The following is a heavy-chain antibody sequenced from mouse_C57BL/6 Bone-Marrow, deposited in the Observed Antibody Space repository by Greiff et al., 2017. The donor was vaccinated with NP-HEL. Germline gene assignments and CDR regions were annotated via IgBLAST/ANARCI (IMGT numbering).Heavy chain of an antibody. CDR1: GYTFTSYW. CDR2: IDPSDSYT. CDR3: AREGDGDAWFAY. D-gene: IGHD3-3*01. J-gene: IGHJ3*01. Sequence: QVQLQQPGAELVRPGTSVKLSCKASGYTFTSYWMHWVKQRPGQGLEWIGVIDPSDSYTNYNQKFKGKATLTVDTSSSTAYMQLSSLTSEDSAVYYCAREGDGDAWFAYWGQGTLVTVSA. V-gene: IGHV1-59*01.